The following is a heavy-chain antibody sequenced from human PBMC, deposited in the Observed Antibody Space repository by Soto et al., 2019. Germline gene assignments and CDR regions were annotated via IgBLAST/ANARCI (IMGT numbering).Heavy chain of an antibody. J-gene: IGHJ6*02. CDR3: ANPPYSSSSYYYYGMDV. CDR2: ISGSGGTT. Sequence: PGGSLRLSCAASGFTFSSYAMTWVRQAPGKGLEWVSAISGSGGTTYHADSVKGRFTISRDNSKNTLYLQVNSLRAEDAAVYYCANPPYSSSSYYYYGMDVWGQGTTVTVSS. D-gene: IGHD6-6*01. CDR1: GFTFSSYA. V-gene: IGHV3-23*01.